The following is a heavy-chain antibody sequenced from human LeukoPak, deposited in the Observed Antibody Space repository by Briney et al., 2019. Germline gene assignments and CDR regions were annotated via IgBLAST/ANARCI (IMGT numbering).Heavy chain of an antibody. CDR2: FSATDGSA. J-gene: IGHJ3*01. CDR1: GFTVSSYG. D-gene: IGHD6-13*01. V-gene: IGHV3-23*01. Sequence: GGSLRLSCAASGFTVSSYGMTWVRQAPGKGLEWVSAFSATDGSAQYAESVKGRFTISRDNSKNSLYLQMNSLRDEDTAVYYCAKARIAAVGTGAFDVWGQGTRVTVSS. CDR3: AKARIAAVGTGAFDV.